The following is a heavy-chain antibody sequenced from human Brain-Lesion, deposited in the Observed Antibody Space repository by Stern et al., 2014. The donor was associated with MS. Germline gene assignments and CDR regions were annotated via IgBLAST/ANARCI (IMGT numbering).Heavy chain of an antibody. CDR2: ISGGGGHT. D-gene: IGHD6-19*01. V-gene: IGHV3-23*04. CDR3: AKWPQHIAVAGTRYFQH. J-gene: IGHJ1*01. Sequence: EVQLVQSGGGLVQPGGSLRLSWGASGFSFSTYAMSWVRQTPGKGLQWVSVISGGGGHTYYADSVKGRFTISRDNSKNTLYLQMDSLRADDTAVYYCAKWPQHIAVAGTRYFQHWGQGTLVTVSS. CDR1: GFSFSTYA.